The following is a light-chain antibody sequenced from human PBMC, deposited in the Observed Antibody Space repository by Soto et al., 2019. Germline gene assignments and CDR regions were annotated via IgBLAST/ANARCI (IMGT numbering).Light chain of an antibody. J-gene: IGKJ2*01. CDR1: QSISSY. V-gene: IGKV1-39*01. CDR2: AAS. Sequence: DIQMTQSPSSLSASVGDRVTITCRASQSISSYLNWYQQKPGKTPKLLIYAASSLQSGVPSRFSGSGSRTDCTLTISSLQPEDCATYYCQQTYSTPPTFGQGTKLEIK. CDR3: QQTYSTPPT.